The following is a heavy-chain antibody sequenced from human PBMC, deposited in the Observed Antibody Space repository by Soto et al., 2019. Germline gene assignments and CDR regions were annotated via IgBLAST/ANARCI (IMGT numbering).Heavy chain of an antibody. Sequence: SETLSLTCSVSGYSVSSSDYYWAWIRQPPGKGLEWIGSMFYSGLTYYNPSLKSRVTLSVDTSTNQFSVRLNSVTAADTAVYYCARLSVSLSGPYGIHVWGQGTTVTVAS. V-gene: IGHV4-39*01. D-gene: IGHD2-15*01. CDR2: MFYSGLT. J-gene: IGHJ6*02. CDR3: ARLSVSLSGPYGIHV. CDR1: GYSVSSSDYY.